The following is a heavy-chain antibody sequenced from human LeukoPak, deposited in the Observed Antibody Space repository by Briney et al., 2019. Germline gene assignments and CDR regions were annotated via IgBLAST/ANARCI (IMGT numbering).Heavy chain of an antibody. Sequence: NPSETLSLTCTVSGGSISSYYWSWIRQPPGKGLEWIGYIYYSGSTNYNPSLKSRVTISVDTSKNQFSLKLSSVTAADTAVYYCARDGSSGNDAFDIWGQGTMVTVSS. V-gene: IGHV4-59*01. D-gene: IGHD3-22*01. CDR3: ARDGSSGNDAFDI. CDR2: IYYSGST. CDR1: GGSISSYY. J-gene: IGHJ3*02.